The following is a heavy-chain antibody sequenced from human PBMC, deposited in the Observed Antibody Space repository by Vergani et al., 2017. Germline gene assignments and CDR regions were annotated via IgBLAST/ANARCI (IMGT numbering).Heavy chain of an antibody. J-gene: IGHJ4*02. CDR1: GYSISSGYY. Sequence: QVQLQESGPGLVKPSETLSLTCAVSGYSISSGYYWGWIRQPPGKGLEWSGSIYHSGSTYYNPSLKSRVTISVDTSKNQFSLKLSSVTAADTAVYYCARLYYYGSGSYSRLFDYWGQGTLVTVSS. D-gene: IGHD3-10*01. CDR3: ARLYYYGSGSYSRLFDY. V-gene: IGHV4-38-2*01. CDR2: IYHSGST.